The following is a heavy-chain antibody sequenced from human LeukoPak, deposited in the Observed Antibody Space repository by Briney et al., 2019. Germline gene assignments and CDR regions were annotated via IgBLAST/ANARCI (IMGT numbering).Heavy chain of an antibody. CDR2: IKSDGSST. V-gene: IGHV3-74*01. Sequence: GGSLRLSCAASGFTFSSFWMHWVRQAPGKGLLWVSRIKSDGSSTSYAGSVKGRFTISRDNPKNTLYLQMNSLRAEDTAVYYCARDLDYGGYSNFEYWGQGTLVTVSS. CDR1: GFTFSSFW. J-gene: IGHJ4*02. CDR3: ARDLDYGGYSNFEY. D-gene: IGHD4-23*01.